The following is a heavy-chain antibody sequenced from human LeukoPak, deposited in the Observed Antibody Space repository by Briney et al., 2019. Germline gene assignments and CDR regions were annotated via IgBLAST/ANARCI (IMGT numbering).Heavy chain of an antibody. CDR2: IYYSGGT. D-gene: IGHD3-22*01. CDR3: ATQKRGYYYDSSGYLY. CDR1: GFTFSTYA. J-gene: IGHJ4*02. V-gene: IGHV4-59*08. Sequence: GSLRLSCAASGFTFSTYAMSWVRQAPGKGLEWIGYIYYSGGTNYNPSLKSRVTISVDTSKNQFSLKLSSVTAADTAVYYCATQKRGYYYDSSGYLYWGQGTLVTVSS.